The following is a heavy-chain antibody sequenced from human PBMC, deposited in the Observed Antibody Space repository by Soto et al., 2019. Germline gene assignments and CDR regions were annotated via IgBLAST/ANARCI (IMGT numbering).Heavy chain of an antibody. Sequence: LRLSCAASGFTFSSYGMHWVRQAPGKGLEWVAVIWYDGSNKYYADSVKGRFTISRDNSKNTLYLQMNSLRAEDTAVYYCARDAREWLGYFDYWGQGTLVTVSS. CDR1: GFTFSSYG. J-gene: IGHJ4*02. D-gene: IGHD6-19*01. CDR2: IWYDGSNK. CDR3: ARDAREWLGYFDY. V-gene: IGHV3-33*01.